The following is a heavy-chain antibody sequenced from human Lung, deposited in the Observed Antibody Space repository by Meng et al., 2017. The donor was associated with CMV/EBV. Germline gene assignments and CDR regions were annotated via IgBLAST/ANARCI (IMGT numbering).Heavy chain of an antibody. Sequence: GESLKISCAASGFTFSSYAMSWVRQAPGKGLEWVSAISGSGGSTYYADSVKGRFTISRDNSKNTLYLQMNSLRAEDTAVYYCAKDPVPAALYYVDYWGQRTLVTISS. J-gene: IGHJ4*02. CDR2: ISGSGGST. CDR1: GFTFSSYA. V-gene: IGHV3-23*01. CDR3: AKDPVPAALYYVDY. D-gene: IGHD2-2*01.